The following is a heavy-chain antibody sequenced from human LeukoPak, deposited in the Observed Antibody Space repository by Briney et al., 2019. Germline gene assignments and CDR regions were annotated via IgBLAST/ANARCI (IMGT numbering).Heavy chain of an antibody. V-gene: IGHV3-21*01. CDR1: GFTFSSYS. J-gene: IGHJ4*02. CDR2: ISRSSSYI. CDR3: ALTPDYYGSGSFDY. D-gene: IGHD3-10*01. Sequence: GGSLRLSCAASGFTFSSYSMNWVRQAPGKGLEWVSSISRSSSYIYYADSVKGRFTISRDNAKNSLYLQMNNLRAEDTAVYYCALTPDYYGSGSFDYWGQGTLVTVSS.